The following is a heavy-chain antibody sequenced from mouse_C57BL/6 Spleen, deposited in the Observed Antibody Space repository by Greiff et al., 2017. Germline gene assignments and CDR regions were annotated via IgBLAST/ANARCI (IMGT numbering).Heavy chain of an antibody. CDR1: GYAFSSSW. CDR3: ANHDGYFLYFDY. V-gene: IGHV1-82*01. J-gene: IGHJ2*01. CDR2: IYPGDGDT. Sequence: VQLQQSGPELVKPGASVKISCTASGYAFSSSWLNWVKQRPGKGLEWIGRIYPGDGDTNYNGKFKGQATLTADKSSRTAYMQLSSLTSEDSAVYFCANHDGYFLYFDYWGQGTTLTVSS. D-gene: IGHD2-3*01.